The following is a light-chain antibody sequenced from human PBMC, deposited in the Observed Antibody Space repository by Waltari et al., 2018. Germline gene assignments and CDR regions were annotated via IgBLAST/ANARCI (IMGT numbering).Light chain of an antibody. V-gene: IGKV1-5*03. Sequence: DIQMTQSPSTPSASVGARVTITCRASQSISNWLAWYQQKPGKAPKLLIYRASSLESGVPSRFSGSGSGTEFTLTISTLQPDDFATYYCQQYNSYSWTFGQGTKVEIK. J-gene: IGKJ1*01. CDR1: QSISNW. CDR3: QQYNSYSWT. CDR2: RAS.